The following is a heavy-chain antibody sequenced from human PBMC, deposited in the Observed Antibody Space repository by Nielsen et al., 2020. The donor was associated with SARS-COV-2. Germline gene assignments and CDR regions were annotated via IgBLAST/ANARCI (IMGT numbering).Heavy chain of an antibody. J-gene: IGHJ3*02. Sequence: GGSLRLSCAASGFTFSNPWMNWVRQAPGKGLEWVSSISGRGTSTYYADSVRGRFTVSRDNSNSTLFLQMNSLGADDTALYYCARKTYKGFDIWGQGTMVTVSS. V-gene: IGHV3-23*01. CDR3: ARKTYKGFDI. CDR1: GFTFSNPW. D-gene: IGHD5-24*01. CDR2: ISGRGTST.